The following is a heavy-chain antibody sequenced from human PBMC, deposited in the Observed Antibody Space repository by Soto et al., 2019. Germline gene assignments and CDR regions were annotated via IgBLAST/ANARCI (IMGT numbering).Heavy chain of an antibody. Sequence: SVKVSCKASGGTFSSYAISWVRQAPGQGLEWMGGIIPIFGTANYAQKFQGRVTITADESTSTAYMELSSLRSEDTAVYYCAREVEAEAAGIGFDYWSQGTLVTVSS. V-gene: IGHV1-69*13. D-gene: IGHD6-13*01. J-gene: IGHJ4*02. CDR3: AREVEAEAAGIGFDY. CDR1: GGTFSSYA. CDR2: IIPIFGTA.